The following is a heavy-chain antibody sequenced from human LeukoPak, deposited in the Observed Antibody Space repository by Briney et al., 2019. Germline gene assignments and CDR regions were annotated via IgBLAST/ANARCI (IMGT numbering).Heavy chain of an antibody. J-gene: IGHJ4*02. CDR2: MNPNSGNT. D-gene: IGHD3-16*02. Sequence: GASVKVSCKASGYTFTSYDINWVRQATGQGLEWMGWMNPNSGNTGYAQKFQGRVTMTSDTSISTAYMELSSLRSDDTAVYYCARDLRVEGSYRYTARFDYWGQGTLVTVSS. V-gene: IGHV1-8*01. CDR1: GYTFTSYD. CDR3: ARDLRVEGSYRYTARFDY.